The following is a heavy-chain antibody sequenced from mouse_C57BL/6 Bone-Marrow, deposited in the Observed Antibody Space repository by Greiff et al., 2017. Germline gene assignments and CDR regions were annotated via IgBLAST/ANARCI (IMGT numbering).Heavy chain of an antibody. CDR1: GYTFTDHT. CDR2: IYPRDGST. CDR3: TTLYA. Sequence: QVHVKQSDAELVKPGASVKISCKVSGYTFTDHTIHWMKQRPEQGLEWIGYIYPRDGSTKYNEKFQGKATITADTSSNTAYLQLSSLTSEDTAVYYCTTLYAWGQGTSVTVSS. D-gene: IGHD6-1*01. J-gene: IGHJ4*01. V-gene: IGHV1-78*01.